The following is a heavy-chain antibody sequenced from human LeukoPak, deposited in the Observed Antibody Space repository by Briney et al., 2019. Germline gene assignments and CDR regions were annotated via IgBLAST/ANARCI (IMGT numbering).Heavy chain of an antibody. Sequence: GESLKISCQGSGYSFINYWINWVRQMPGRGLEWMGRIDPSDSYTNYSPSFQGHVTISADKSITSVYLQWSSLKASDTAMYYCARGLRDNNYIDYWGPGTLVTVSS. V-gene: IGHV5-10-1*01. CDR2: IDPSDSYT. CDR1: GYSFINYW. J-gene: IGHJ4*02. D-gene: IGHD4-17*01. CDR3: ARGLRDNNYIDY.